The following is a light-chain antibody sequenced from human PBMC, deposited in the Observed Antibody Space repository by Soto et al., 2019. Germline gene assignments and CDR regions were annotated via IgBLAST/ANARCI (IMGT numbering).Light chain of an antibody. Sequence: DIQMTPSPSSLSASVGDRVTITCRASQYIGDDLAWYQQKPGKAPERLIYAASNLQSGVPSRFSGSGSGTEFTLTISSLQPEDFPTFYCQQYNSFPISFVPGTEVDVK. CDR2: AAS. CDR1: QYIGDD. CDR3: QQYNSFPIS. J-gene: IGKJ3*01. V-gene: IGKV1-17*01.